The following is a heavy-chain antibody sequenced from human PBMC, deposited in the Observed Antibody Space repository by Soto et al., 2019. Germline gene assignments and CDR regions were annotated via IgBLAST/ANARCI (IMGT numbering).Heavy chain of an antibody. CDR2: IHNNGNT. CDR3: VRALDHYEIGGFGS. CDR1: GDSITSYY. J-gene: IGHJ4*02. D-gene: IGHD3-9*01. V-gene: IGHV4-59*01. Sequence: SEILSLTCAVCGDSITSYYWNWIRQPPGKGLEWIGYIHNNGNTNYNPSLKSRVAISMDTSKNQFSLTLSSVTPADTAEYYCVRALDHYEIGGFGSGGQGTWVTVSS.